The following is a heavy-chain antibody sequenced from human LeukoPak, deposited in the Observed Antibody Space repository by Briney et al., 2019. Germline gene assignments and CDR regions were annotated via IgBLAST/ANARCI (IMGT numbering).Heavy chain of an antibody. CDR1: GYTFTSNY. D-gene: IGHD5-12*01. CDR2: ISPSGGST. J-gene: IGHJ4*02. V-gene: IGHV1-46*01. CDR3: ARAARYAWLRLLRAFDY. Sequence: ASVKVSCKAFGYTFTSNYMHWVRQAPGQGPEWMGVISPSGGSTTYAQKFQGRVTLTRDMSTSTDYLELSSLRSEDTAVYYCARAARYAWLRLLRAFDYWGQGTLVTVSS.